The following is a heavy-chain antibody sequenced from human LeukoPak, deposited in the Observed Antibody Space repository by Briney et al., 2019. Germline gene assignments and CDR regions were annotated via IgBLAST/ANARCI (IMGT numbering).Heavy chain of an antibody. J-gene: IGHJ3*02. D-gene: IGHD6-25*01. V-gene: IGHV2-70*04. CDR1: GFSLSTSGVR. CDR3: ARISGPGAFDI. Sequence: SGPTLVNPTQTLTLTCTLSGFSLSTSGVRVSWIRQPPGKALEWLARIDWDDDKFYSTSLKSRLTISKDTSKNQVVLTMTNMDPVDTATYYCARISGPGAFDIWGQGTMVTVSS. CDR2: IDWDDDK.